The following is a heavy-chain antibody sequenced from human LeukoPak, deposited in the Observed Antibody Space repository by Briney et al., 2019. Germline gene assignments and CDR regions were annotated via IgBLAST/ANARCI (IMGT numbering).Heavy chain of an antibody. CDR3: ARESTTMVRGVIQH. CDR1: GFTFSSYG. CDR2: IWYDVSNK. J-gene: IGHJ1*01. Sequence: GRSLRLSCAASGFTFSSYGMHWVRQAPGKGLEWVAVIWYDVSNKYYADSVKGRFTISRDNSKNTLYLQMNSLRAEDTAVYYCARESTTMVRGVIQHWGQGTLVTVSS. D-gene: IGHD3-10*01. V-gene: IGHV3-33*01.